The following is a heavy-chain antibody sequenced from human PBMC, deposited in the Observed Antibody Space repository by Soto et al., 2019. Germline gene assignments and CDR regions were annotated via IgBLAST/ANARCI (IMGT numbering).Heavy chain of an antibody. CDR2: IIPIFGTA. CDR3: ARGGQWLDSRYYGMDV. J-gene: IGHJ6*02. V-gene: IGHV1-69*13. Sequence: ASVKVSCKASGGTFSSYAISWVRQAPGQGLEWMGGIIPIFGTANYAQKFQGRVTITADESTSTAYMELSSLRSEDTAVYYCARGGQWLDSRYYGMDVWGQGTTVTVSS. D-gene: IGHD6-19*01. CDR1: GGTFSSYA.